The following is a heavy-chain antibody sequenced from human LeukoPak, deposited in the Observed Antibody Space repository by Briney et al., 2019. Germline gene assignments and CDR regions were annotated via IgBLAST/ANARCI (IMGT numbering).Heavy chain of an antibody. J-gene: IGHJ5*02. CDR3: ARVSLSARPFLLPATYNWFDP. V-gene: IGHV1-69*05. D-gene: IGHD6-6*01. CDR2: IIPIFGTA. Sequence: GASVKVSCKASGGTFSSYAISWVRQAPGQGLEWMGRIIPIFGTANYAQKFQGRVTITTDESTSTAYMELSSLRSEDTAVYYCARVSLSARPFLLPATYNWFDPWGQGTLVTVSS. CDR1: GGTFSSYA.